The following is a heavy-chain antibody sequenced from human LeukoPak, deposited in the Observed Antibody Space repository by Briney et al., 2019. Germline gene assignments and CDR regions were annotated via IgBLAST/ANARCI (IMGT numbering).Heavy chain of an antibody. V-gene: IGHV3-23*01. CDR3: AKLPYYYDSREDAFDI. J-gene: IGHJ3*02. CDR2: ITYSGGST. D-gene: IGHD3-22*01. Sequence: GGSLRLSCAASGFTFSSYGMTWVRQAPGKGLEWVSTITYSGGSTYYADSVQGRFTISRDNSKNTLYLQMNSLRAEDTAVYYCAKLPYYYDSREDAFDIWGQGTMVTVSS. CDR1: GFTFSSYG.